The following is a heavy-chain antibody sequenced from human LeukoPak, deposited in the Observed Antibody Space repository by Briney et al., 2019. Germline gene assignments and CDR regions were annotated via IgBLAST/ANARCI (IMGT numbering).Heavy chain of an antibody. CDR1: GYTFTCYY. D-gene: IGHD6-19*01. V-gene: IGHV1-2*02. CDR2: INPNSGGT. CDR3: ARGAVAGTLGYYGMDV. J-gene: IGHJ6*02. Sequence: ASVKVSCKASGYTFTCYYMHWVRQAPGQGLEWMGWINPNSGGTNYAQKFQGRVTMTRDTSISTAYMELSRLRSDDTAVYYCARGAVAGTLGYYGMDVWGQGTTVTVSS.